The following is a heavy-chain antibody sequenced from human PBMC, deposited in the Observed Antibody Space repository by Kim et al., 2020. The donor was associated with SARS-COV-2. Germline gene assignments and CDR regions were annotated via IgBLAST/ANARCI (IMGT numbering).Heavy chain of an antibody. D-gene: IGHD5-18*01. CDR3: ASGYSYFAYGMDV. V-gene: IGHV1-2*02. J-gene: IGHJ6*02. Sequence: YAQKFQGRVTMTRDTSISTAYMELSRLRSDDTAVYYCASGYSYFAYGMDVWGQGTTVTVSS.